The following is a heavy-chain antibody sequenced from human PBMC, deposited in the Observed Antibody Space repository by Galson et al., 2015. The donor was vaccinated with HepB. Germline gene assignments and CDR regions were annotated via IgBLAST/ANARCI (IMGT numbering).Heavy chain of an antibody. CDR3: ARGYGDYPYYFDY. J-gene: IGHJ4*02. D-gene: IGHD4-17*01. CDR2: ISSSSSYI. CDR1: GFTFSSYS. V-gene: IGHV3-21*01. Sequence: SLRLSCAASGFTFSSYSMNWVPQAPGKGLEWVSSISSSSSYIYYADSVKGRFTISRDNAKNSLYLQMNSLRAEDTAVYYCARGYGDYPYYFDYWGQGTLVTVSS.